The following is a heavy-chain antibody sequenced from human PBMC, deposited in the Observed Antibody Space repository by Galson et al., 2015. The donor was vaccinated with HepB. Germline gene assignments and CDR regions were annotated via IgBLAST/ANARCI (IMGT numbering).Heavy chain of an antibody. J-gene: IGHJ5*01. CDR1: GFAFDTHA. Sequence: SLRLSCAASGFAFDTHAMSWVRQAPGRGLEWISGISGNGDSSFYADSVKGRFTVSRDNSNNMLYLQMNSLRAEDAGLYFCAKGYGLFDSWGQGIQVTVSS. CDR2: ISGNGDSS. CDR3: AKGYGLFDS. D-gene: IGHD5-18*01. V-gene: IGHV3-23*01.